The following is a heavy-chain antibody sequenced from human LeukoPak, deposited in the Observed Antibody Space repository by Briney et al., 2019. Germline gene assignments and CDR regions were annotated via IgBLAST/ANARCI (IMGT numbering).Heavy chain of an antibody. V-gene: IGHV3-30-3*01. Sequence: GGFLRLSCAVSGFTFSSFAVHWVRQAPGKGLEWVAVISYDGSKTYYADSVKGRFTISRDNAKNSLYLQMNSLRAEDTAVYYCARGRASYRTDAFDIWGQGTMVTVSS. CDR2: ISYDGSKT. D-gene: IGHD4-11*01. CDR3: ARGRASYRTDAFDI. CDR1: GFTFSSFA. J-gene: IGHJ3*02.